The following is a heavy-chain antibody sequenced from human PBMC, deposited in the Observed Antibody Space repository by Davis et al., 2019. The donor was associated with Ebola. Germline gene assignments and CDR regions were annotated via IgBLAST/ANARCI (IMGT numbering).Heavy chain of an antibody. Sequence: PSETLSLTCAVYGASFSSYYWSWIRQPPGKGLEWIGYIYYSGSTNYNPSLKSRVTMSVDTSKNQFSLKLSSVTAADTAVYYCARSETRGYYDLDAFDIWGQGKMVTVSS. D-gene: IGHD3-22*01. V-gene: IGHV4-59*12. CDR1: GASFSSYY. CDR3: ARSETRGYYDLDAFDI. J-gene: IGHJ3*02. CDR2: IYYSGST.